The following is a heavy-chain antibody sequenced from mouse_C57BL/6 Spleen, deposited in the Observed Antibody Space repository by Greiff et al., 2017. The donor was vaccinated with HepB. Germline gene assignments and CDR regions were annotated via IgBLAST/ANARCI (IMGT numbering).Heavy chain of an antibody. V-gene: IGHV5-12*01. CDR1: GFTFSDYY. Sequence: EVKVEESGGGLVQPGGSLKLSCAASGFTFSDYYMYWVRQTPEKRLEWVAYISNGGGSTYYPDTVKGRFTISRDNAKNTLYLQMSRLKSEDTAMYYCARPYGYGAWFAYWGQGTLVTVSA. CDR2: ISNGGGST. D-gene: IGHD2-2*01. J-gene: IGHJ3*01. CDR3: ARPYGYGAWFAY.